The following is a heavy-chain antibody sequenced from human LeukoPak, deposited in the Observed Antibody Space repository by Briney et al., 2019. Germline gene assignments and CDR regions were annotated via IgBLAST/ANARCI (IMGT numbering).Heavy chain of an antibody. CDR1: GFTFSCYS. J-gene: IGHJ3*02. CDR3: ARDGLHLGLGAFDI. D-gene: IGHD3-16*01. Sequence: GGPLRLSCAASGFTFSCYSMNWVRQAPGKGLEWVSSISSSSSYIYYADSVKGRFTISRDNAKNSLYLQMNSLRAEDTAVYYCARDGLHLGLGAFDIWGQGTMVTVSS. CDR2: ISSSSSYI. V-gene: IGHV3-21*01.